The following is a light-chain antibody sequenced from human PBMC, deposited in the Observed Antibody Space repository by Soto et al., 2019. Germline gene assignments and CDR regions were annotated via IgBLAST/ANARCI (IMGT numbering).Light chain of an antibody. CDR3: QQYHNWPIT. V-gene: IGKV3D-15*01. CDR1: QSVSSN. Sequence: EIVMTQSPATLSVSPGERATLSCRASQSVSSNLGWYQQKPGQSPRLLIYGASTRATGIPVRFSGSGSGTEFTLTISSLQSEDFAIYYCQQYHNWPITFGQGTRLEIK. J-gene: IGKJ5*01. CDR2: GAS.